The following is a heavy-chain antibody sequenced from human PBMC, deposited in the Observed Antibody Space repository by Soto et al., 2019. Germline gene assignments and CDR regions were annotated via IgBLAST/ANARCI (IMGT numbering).Heavy chain of an antibody. V-gene: IGHV3-48*02. D-gene: IGHD6-19*01. CDR3: ARDSSGWPYWYFDL. CDR2: ISSSSSTI. CDR1: GFTFSSYS. Sequence: PGGSLRLSCAASGFTFSSYSMNWVRQAPGKGLEWVSYISSSSSTIYYADSVKGRFTISRDNAKNSLYLQMNSLRDEDTAVYYCARDSSGWPYWYFDLWGRGTLVTVSS. J-gene: IGHJ2*01.